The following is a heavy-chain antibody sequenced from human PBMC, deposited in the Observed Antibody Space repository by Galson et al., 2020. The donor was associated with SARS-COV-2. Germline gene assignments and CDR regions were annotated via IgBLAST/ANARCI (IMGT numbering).Heavy chain of an antibody. CDR3: AGEVVGATKDDYDYVMDG. J-gene: IGHJ6*02. Sequence: ASETLSLPCTVSGGSLSSSSYYWGWIRQPPGKGLEWIGSIYYSGRTYYNPSLKSRVTISVDTSKNQFSLKLCSVTAVDTAVYYCAGEVVGATKDDYDYVMDGWGQGTTVTVSS. CDR1: GGSLSSSSYY. CDR2: IYYSGRT. D-gene: IGHD1-26*01. V-gene: IGHV4-39*07.